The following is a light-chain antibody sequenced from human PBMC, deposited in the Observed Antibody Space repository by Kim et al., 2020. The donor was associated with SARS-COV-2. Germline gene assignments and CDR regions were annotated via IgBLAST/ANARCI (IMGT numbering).Light chain of an antibody. Sequence: DIQMTQSPSSVSASVGGRVTITCRASQDISSWLAWYQQKPGKAPKVLIYAASSLRSGVPSRFSGSGSGTDFTLTINNLQPEDFATYYCQQSNSLPRTLGQGTKLEI. J-gene: IGKJ2*01. V-gene: IGKV1-12*01. CDR2: AAS. CDR1: QDISSW. CDR3: QQSNSLPRT.